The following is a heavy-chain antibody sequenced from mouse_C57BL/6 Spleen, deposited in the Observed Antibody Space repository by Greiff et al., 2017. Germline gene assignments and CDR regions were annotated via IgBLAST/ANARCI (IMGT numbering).Heavy chain of an antibody. V-gene: IGHV1-69*01. Sequence: QVQLQQPGVELVMPGASVKLSCKASGYTFTSYWMHWVKQRPGQGLEWIGEIDPSDSYTNYNQKFKGKSTLTVDKSSSTAYMQLSSLTSEDSAVYYCAREDAGGYAMDYWGQGTSVTVSS. CDR1: GYTFTSYW. J-gene: IGHJ4*01. CDR2: IDPSDSYT. CDR3: AREDAGGYAMDY.